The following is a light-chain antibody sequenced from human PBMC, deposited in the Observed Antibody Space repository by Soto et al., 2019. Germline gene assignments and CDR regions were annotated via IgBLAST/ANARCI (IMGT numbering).Light chain of an antibody. CDR2: AAS. J-gene: IGKJ3*01. CDR3: QQTYITPPT. CDR1: QTISSY. V-gene: IGKV1-39*01. Sequence: DIQMTQSPSSLSASVGDRVSITCRASQTISSYLSWYQQKPGKAPNLLIYAASSLQSGVPSRFSGSGSGTDFTLTISSLQPEDFATYYCQQTYITPPTFGPGTKVDVK.